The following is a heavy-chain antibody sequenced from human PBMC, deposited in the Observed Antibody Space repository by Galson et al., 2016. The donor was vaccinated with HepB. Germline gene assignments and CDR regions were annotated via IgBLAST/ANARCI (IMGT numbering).Heavy chain of an antibody. CDR2: ISGSGGSE. CDR1: GFTFSGYY. D-gene: IGHD3-3*01. V-gene: IGHV3-11*01. CDR3: ARYALQFLELPDCGVFDI. J-gene: IGHJ3*02. Sequence: SLRLSCEASGFTFSGYYMSWIRQAPGQGLEWLSYISGSGGSEYYPDSVKGRFIITRANAKTSLYLQMNNLRAEDTAVYYCARYALQFLELPDCGVFDIWGQGTVVTVSS.